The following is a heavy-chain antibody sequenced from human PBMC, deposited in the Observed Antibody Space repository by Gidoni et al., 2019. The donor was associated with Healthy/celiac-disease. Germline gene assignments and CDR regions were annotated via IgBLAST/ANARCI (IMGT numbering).Heavy chain of an antibody. V-gene: IGHV3-48*03. CDR3: ARTYCGGDCYAFDY. CDR2: ISSSGSTI. Sequence: EVQLVESGGGLVQPGGSLRLSCAASGFPFSSYEMNWVRQAPGKGLEWVSYISSSGSTIYYADSVKGRFTISRDNAKNSLYLQMNSLRAEDTAVYYCARTYCGGDCYAFDYWGQGTLVTVSS. J-gene: IGHJ4*02. D-gene: IGHD2-21*01. CDR1: GFPFSSYE.